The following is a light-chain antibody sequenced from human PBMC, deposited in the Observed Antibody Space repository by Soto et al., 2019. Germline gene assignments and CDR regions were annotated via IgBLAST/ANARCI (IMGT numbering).Light chain of an antibody. CDR2: GAS. V-gene: IGKV3-20*01. CDR1: QSVSSSY. J-gene: IGKJ1*01. CDR3: QQYGSSRT. Sequence: EIVLTQSPGTLSLSPGERATLSCRASQSVSSSYLAWYQQKPGHAPRLLIYGASSRATGIPDSFSGSGSGTDFTLTISRLEPEAFAVYYCQQYGSSRTFGQGTKVEIK.